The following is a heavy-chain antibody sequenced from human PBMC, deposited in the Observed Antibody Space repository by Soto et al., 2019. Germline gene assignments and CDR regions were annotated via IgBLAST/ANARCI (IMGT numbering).Heavy chain of an antibody. Sequence: QVQLVESGGGVVQPGRSLRLSCAASGFTFSSYGMHWVRQAPGKGLEWVAVISYDGSNKYYADSVKGRFTISRDNSKNTPYLQMNSLRAEDTAVYYCAPADSSGWGLDYWGQGTLVTVSS. CDR2: ISYDGSNK. V-gene: IGHV3-30*03. CDR3: APADSSGWGLDY. D-gene: IGHD6-19*01. J-gene: IGHJ4*02. CDR1: GFTFSSYG.